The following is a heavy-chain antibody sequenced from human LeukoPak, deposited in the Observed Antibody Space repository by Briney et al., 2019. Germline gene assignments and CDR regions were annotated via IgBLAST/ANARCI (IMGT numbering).Heavy chain of an antibody. CDR2: IYTSGST. CDR3: ARDLNYGYFDL. V-gene: IGHV4-61*02. J-gene: IGHJ2*01. Sequence: SQTLSLTCTVSGDSISSGSYFWSWIRQPAGKGLEWIGRIYTSGSTNYNPSLKSRVTISVDTSKNQFSLKMSSVTAADTAVYYCARDLNYGYFDLWGRGTLVTVSS. CDR1: GDSISSGSYF.